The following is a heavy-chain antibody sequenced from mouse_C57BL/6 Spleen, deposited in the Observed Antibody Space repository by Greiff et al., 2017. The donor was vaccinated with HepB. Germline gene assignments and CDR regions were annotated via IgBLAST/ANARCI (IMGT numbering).Heavy chain of an antibody. CDR1: GYSFTGYY. Sequence: EVQLQQSGPELVKPGASVKISCKASGYSFTGYYMNWVKQSPEKSLEWIGEINPSTGGTTYNQKFKAKATLTVDKSSSTAYMQLKSLTSEDSAVNYCASKVYYYGTLFYCDYWGQGTTLTVSS. D-gene: IGHD1-1*01. J-gene: IGHJ2*01. CDR2: INPSTGGT. V-gene: IGHV1-42*01. CDR3: ASKVYYYGTLFYCDY.